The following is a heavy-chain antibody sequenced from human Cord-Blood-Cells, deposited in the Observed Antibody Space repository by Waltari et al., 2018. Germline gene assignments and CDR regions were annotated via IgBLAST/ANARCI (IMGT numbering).Heavy chain of an antibody. CDR3: ARDDYDSSGTRVDY. J-gene: IGHJ4*02. V-gene: IGHV3-53*01. D-gene: IGHD3-22*01. CDR2: IYSGGSR. Sequence: EVQLVASDGGLIQPGWSLRLSCAASGFSDSSNYMIWVRQAPGKGLEWVSVIYSGGSRYYADSVKGRFTISRDNSKNTLYLQMNSLRAEDTAVYYCARDDYDSSGTRVDYWGQGTLVTVSS. CDR1: GFSDSSNY.